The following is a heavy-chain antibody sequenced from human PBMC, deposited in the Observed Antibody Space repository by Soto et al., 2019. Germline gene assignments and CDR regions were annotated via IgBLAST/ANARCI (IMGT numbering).Heavy chain of an antibody. CDR3: AKWGSGHPDLSNKDY. CDR2: ISGSGGST. Sequence: GGSLRLSCAASGFTFSNFPMSWVRQAPGKGLEWVSAISGSGGSTYYADSVKGRFTISRDNSKSTLYLQMNSLRAEDTAVYYCAKWGSGHPDLSNKDYCGQGTLVTVSS. D-gene: IGHD2-15*01. V-gene: IGHV3-23*01. J-gene: IGHJ4*02. CDR1: GFTFSNFP.